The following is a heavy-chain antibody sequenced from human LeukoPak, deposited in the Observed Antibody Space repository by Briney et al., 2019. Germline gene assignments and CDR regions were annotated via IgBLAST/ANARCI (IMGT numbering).Heavy chain of an antibody. CDR3: AREKGSGWSPVDS. CDR2: MYNSGNT. V-gene: IGHV4-59*01. CDR1: GCSISSYS. D-gene: IGHD6-19*01. J-gene: IGHJ4*02. Sequence: AETLSLTCTVSGCSISSYSRNWIRQPPGKGLEWMGYMYNSGNTKYNPSLKSRVTISVDTSKNTLYLKLASVTAADTAVYYCAREKGSGWSPVDSWGQGTLVTVSS.